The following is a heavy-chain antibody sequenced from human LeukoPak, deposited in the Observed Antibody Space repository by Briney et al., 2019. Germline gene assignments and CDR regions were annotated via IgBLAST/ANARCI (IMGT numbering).Heavy chain of an antibody. Sequence: ASVKVSCKASGYTFTSYGISWVRQAPGQGLECMGWISAYNGNTNYAQKLQGRVTMTTDTSTSTAYMELRSLRSDDTAVYYCAREGYCSGGSCFNRWFDPWGQGTLVTVSS. CDR2: ISAYNGNT. V-gene: IGHV1-18*01. D-gene: IGHD2-15*01. CDR3: AREGYCSGGSCFNRWFDP. CDR1: GYTFTSYG. J-gene: IGHJ5*02.